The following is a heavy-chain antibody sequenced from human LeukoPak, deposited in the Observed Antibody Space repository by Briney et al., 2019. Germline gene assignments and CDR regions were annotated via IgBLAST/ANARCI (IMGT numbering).Heavy chain of an antibody. CDR2: IIPIFGTA. D-gene: IGHD1-26*01. Sequence: SVNVSYKASGGTFISYAIIWVRQAPGQGLEWMGGIIPIFGTANYAQKFQGRVTITKDESTRRAYMELSSLRSEDTAVYYCASTSGRAFDSYYYYMDVWGKGTTVTVYS. J-gene: IGHJ6*03. CDR1: GGTFISYA. V-gene: IGHV1-69*05. CDR3: ASTSGRAFDSYYYYMDV.